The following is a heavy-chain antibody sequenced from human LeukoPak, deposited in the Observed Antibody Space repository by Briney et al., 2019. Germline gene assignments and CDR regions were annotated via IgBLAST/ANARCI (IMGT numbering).Heavy chain of an antibody. D-gene: IGHD1-26*01. CDR1: GDSISSVNYY. CDR3: ARVPALPFGAFAI. J-gene: IGHJ3*02. V-gene: IGHV4-61*02. CDR2: VYTSEST. Sequence: PSQTLSLTCTVSGDSISSVNYYWSWIRQPAGKGLEWIGRVYTSESTNYNPSLKSRVTMSVDTSKNQFSLKLSSVTAADTAVYYCARVPALPFGAFAIWGQGTMVTVSS.